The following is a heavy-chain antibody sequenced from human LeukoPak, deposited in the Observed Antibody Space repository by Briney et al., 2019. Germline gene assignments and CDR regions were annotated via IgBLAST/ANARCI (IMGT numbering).Heavy chain of an antibody. V-gene: IGHV1-18*01. Sequence: ASVKVSCKASGYTFTSYGISWVRQAPGQGLEWMGWISAYNGNTNYAQKLQGRVTMTTDTSTSTVYMELRSLRSDDTAVYYCARVRGPYYDFWSGYYWFDPWGQGTLVTVSS. CDR1: GYTFTSYG. D-gene: IGHD3-3*01. CDR2: ISAYNGNT. J-gene: IGHJ5*02. CDR3: ARVRGPYYDFWSGYYWFDP.